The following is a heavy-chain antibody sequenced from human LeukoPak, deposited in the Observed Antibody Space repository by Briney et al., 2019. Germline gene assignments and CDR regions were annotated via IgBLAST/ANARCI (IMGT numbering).Heavy chain of an antibody. Sequence: PGGSLRLSCAASGFTFSSYAMSWVRQAPGKGLEWVSAISGSGGSTYYADSVKGRFTISRDNSKNTLYLQMNSLRAEDTAVYYCAKDGASYYDFWSGYFVGTGKPTPDYWGQGTLVTVSS. D-gene: IGHD3-3*01. CDR3: AKDGASYYDFWSGYFVGTGKPTPDY. CDR1: GFTFSSYA. CDR2: ISGSGGST. J-gene: IGHJ4*02. V-gene: IGHV3-23*01.